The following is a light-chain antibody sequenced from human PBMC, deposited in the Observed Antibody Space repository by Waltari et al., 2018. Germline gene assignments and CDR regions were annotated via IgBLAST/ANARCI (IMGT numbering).Light chain of an antibody. CDR2: KAN. CDR1: SGSISTTSY. CDR3: ALYMGSGIWV. V-gene: IGLV8-61*01. J-gene: IGLJ3*02. Sequence: QTVVTQEPSLSVSPGGTVTLTFALSSGSISTTSYATWYQQSPGQAPRTLVYKANSRSSGVPDRFSGSILGNKAALTITGAQADDGSDYYCALYMGSGIWVFGGGTKLTVL.